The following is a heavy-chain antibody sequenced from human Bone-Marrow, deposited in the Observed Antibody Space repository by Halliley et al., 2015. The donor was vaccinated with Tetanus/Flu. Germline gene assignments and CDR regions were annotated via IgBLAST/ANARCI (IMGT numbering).Heavy chain of an antibody. V-gene: IGHV3-30*04. Sequence: LEGVAFMSFDGRNKYHADPVKGRFTISRDISKNTLSLQMDSLRPEDTAIYYCARALGHTHFDFWGQGTLVTVSS. J-gene: IGHJ4*02. D-gene: IGHD1-26*01. CDR3: ARALGHTHFDF. CDR2: MSFDGRNK.